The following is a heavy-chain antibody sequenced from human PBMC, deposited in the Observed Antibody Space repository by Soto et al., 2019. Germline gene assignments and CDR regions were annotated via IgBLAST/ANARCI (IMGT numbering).Heavy chain of an antibody. CDR3: ARGNDRITIFGVVPIGNYYYGMDV. D-gene: IGHD3-3*01. V-gene: IGHV4-61*01. CDR1: GGSVSSGSYY. Sequence: LSLTCTVSGGSVSSGSYYWSWIRQPPGKGLEWIGYIYYSGSTNYNPSLKSRVTISVDTSKNQFSLKLSSVTAADTAVYYCARGNDRITIFGVVPIGNYYYGMDVWGQGTTVTVSS. J-gene: IGHJ6*02. CDR2: IYYSGST.